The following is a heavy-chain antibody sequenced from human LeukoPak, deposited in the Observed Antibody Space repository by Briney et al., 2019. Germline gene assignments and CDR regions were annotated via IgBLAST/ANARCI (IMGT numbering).Heavy chain of an antibody. J-gene: IGHJ4*02. CDR2: IKQDGSKK. D-gene: IGHD3-3*01. V-gene: IGHV3-7*01. CDR1: GFTFSSYW. CDR3: ARGGYDFWSGYLFDY. Sequence: GGSLRLPCAASGFTFSSYWMSWVRQAPGKGLEWVANIKQDGSKKYYVDSVKGRFTISRDNVKNSLYLQMNSLRAEYTAVYYCARGGYDFWSGYLFDYWGQGTLVTVSS.